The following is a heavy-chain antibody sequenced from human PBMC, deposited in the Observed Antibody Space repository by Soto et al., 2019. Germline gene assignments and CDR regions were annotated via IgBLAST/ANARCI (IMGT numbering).Heavy chain of an antibody. J-gene: IGHJ6*02. V-gene: IGHV1-8*01. CDR2: MNPNSGNT. Sequence: ASVKVSCKASGYTFTSHDINWVRQATGQGLEWMGWMNPNSGNTGYAQKFQGRVTMTRNTSISTAYMELSSLRSDDTAVYYCARSVGLYYASGITPYYYYGIHVRGQGTTVTVSS. CDR1: GYTFTSHD. CDR3: ARSVGLYYASGITPYYYYGIHV. D-gene: IGHD3-10*01.